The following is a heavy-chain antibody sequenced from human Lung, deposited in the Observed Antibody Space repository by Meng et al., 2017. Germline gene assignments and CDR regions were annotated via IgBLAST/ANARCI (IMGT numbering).Heavy chain of an antibody. D-gene: IGHD3-10*01. CDR2: ISYDGSNK. Sequence: GFFVSRYAMHWVRQAPGKGLEWVAVISYDGSNKYYPDSVKGRFTISRDNSKNTVYLQMNSLRAEDTAFYYCAGGGNWFAPWGQGTLVTVSS. J-gene: IGHJ5*02. V-gene: IGHV3-30*04. CDR1: GFFVSRYA. CDR3: AGGGNWFAP.